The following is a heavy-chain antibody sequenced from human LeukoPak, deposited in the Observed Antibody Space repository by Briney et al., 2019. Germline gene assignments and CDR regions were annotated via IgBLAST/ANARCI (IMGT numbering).Heavy chain of an antibody. D-gene: IGHD6-13*01. V-gene: IGHV4-4*02. CDR2: IYHSGST. J-gene: IGHJ5*02. CDR1: GGSISSYNW. CDR3: ATTAAAGTRLAWFDP. Sequence: SETLSLTCVVSGGSISSYNWWGWVRQPPGKGLEWIGEIYHSGSTNYNPSLKSRVTISLDKSKNQFSLKLSSVTAADTAVYYCATTAAAGTRLAWFDPWGQGTLVTVSS.